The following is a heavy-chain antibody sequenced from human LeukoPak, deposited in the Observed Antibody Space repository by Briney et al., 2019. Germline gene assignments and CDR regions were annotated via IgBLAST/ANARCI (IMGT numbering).Heavy chain of an antibody. CDR1: GYTFTSYD. CDR2: MNPNSGNT. J-gene: IGHJ4*02. CDR3: ARVPRELLGC. V-gene: IGHV1-8*01. Sequence: ASVNVPCKASGYTFTSYDINWVRQATGQGLEWMGYMNPNSGNTGYAQKFQGRVTMTRNTSISTAYMELSSLRSEDTAVYYCARVPRELLGCWGQGTLVTVSS. D-gene: IGHD1-26*01.